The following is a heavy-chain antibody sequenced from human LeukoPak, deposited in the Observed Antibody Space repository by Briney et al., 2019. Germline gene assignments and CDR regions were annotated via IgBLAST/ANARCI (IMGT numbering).Heavy chain of an antibody. CDR2: ISSSSSYI. D-gene: IGHD1-26*01. Sequence: GGSLRLSCTASGVTLSSYAMSWARQAPGKGLEWVSSISSSSSYIYYADSVKGRFTISRDNTKNSLYLQMNSLRAEDTAVYYCARQGSGSYYFDYWGQGTLVTVSS. CDR3: ARQGSGSYYFDY. V-gene: IGHV3-21*01. J-gene: IGHJ4*02. CDR1: GVTLSSYA.